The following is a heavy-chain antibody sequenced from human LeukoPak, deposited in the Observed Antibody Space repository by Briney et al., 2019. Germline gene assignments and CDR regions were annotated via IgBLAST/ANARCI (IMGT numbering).Heavy chain of an antibody. D-gene: IGHD5-18*01. CDR1: GYTFTSYG. CDR3: ARQVDTSMALPDY. V-gene: IGHV1-18*01. Sequence: GASVKVSCKASGYTFTSYGISWVRQAPGQGLEWMGWISAYNGNTNSAQKVQGRVTLTTDTSTSTAYMELRSLGSDDTAVYYCARQVDTSMALPDYWGQGTLVTVSS. CDR2: ISAYNGNT. J-gene: IGHJ4*02.